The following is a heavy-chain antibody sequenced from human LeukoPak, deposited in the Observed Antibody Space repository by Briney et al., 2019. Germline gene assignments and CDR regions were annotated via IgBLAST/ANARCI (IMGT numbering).Heavy chain of an antibody. CDR3: ARGDYDFWSGYLGDYYYYGMDV. CDR1: GGSISSYY. V-gene: IGHV4-59*01. D-gene: IGHD3-3*01. J-gene: IGHJ6*02. Sequence: SETLSLTCTVSGGSISSYYWSWIRHPPGKGLEWIGYIYYSGSTNYNPSLKSRVTISVDTSKNQFSLKLSSVTAADTAVYYCARGDYDFWSGYLGDYYYYGMDVWGQGTTVTVSS. CDR2: IYYSGST.